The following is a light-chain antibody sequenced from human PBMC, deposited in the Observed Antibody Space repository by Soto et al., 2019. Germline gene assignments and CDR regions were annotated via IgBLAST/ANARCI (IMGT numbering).Light chain of an antibody. Sequence: EIVLTQSPATLSLSPGERATLSCRASQSVSSYLAWYQKKPGQAPRLLIYDASNRATGIPVRFSGSGSGTDFTITISSLEPEDFAVYAWKQRNNWPPTFGQGTKVEIK. V-gene: IGKV3-11*01. CDR3: KQRNNWPPT. J-gene: IGKJ1*01. CDR1: QSVSSY. CDR2: DAS.